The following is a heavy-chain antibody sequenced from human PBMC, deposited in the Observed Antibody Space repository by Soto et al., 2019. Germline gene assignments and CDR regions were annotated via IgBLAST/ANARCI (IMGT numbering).Heavy chain of an antibody. CDR2: ISAYNGNT. D-gene: IGHD6-19*01. Sequence: VQLEQSGAEVKKPGASVKVSCKASGYTFTNYGISWVRQAPGQGLEWMGWISAYNGNTNFAQKVQGRVTMTTDTSTSTAYMELRSLRSDDTAVYYCARNGGSIGWYLEAPKGFDYWGQGTLVTVSS. V-gene: IGHV1-18*01. CDR1: GYTFTNYG. CDR3: ARNGGSIGWYLEAPKGFDY. J-gene: IGHJ4*02.